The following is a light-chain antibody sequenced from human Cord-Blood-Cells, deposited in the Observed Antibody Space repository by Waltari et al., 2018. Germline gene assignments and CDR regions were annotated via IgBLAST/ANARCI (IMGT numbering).Light chain of an antibody. CDR2: AAS. J-gene: IGKJ3*01. CDR1: QSISSY. CDR3: QQSYSTPPT. V-gene: IGKV1-39*01. Sequence: DIQMTQSPSSLSASVGDRVTITCRASQSISSYLNWYQQKQGKAPKLLIYAASSLQSGVPSRFSGSGSGTDFTLTISSLQPEDFATYYCQQSYSTPPTFGPWTKVDIK.